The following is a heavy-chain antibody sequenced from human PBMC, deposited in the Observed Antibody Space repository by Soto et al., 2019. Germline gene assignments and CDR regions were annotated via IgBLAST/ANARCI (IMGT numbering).Heavy chain of an antibody. J-gene: IGHJ4*02. CDR3: ARYGYYGSGSYYSRVAYFDY. V-gene: IGHV4-34*01. CDR1: GGSFSGYY. Sequence: QVQLQQWGAGLLKPSETLSLTCAVYGGSFSGYYWSWIRQPPGKGLEWIGEINHSGSTNYNPSLKSRVTISVDTSKNQFSLKLSSGTAADTAVYYCARYGYYGSGSYYSRVAYFDYWGQGTLVTVSS. D-gene: IGHD3-10*01. CDR2: INHSGST.